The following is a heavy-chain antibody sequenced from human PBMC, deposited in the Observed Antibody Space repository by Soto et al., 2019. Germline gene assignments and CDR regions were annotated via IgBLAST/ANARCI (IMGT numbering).Heavy chain of an antibody. D-gene: IGHD3-10*01. CDR2: IYYSGST. CDR3: ARQGVYYYGMDV. CDR1: GGSISSSSYY. Sequence: PSETLSLTCTVSGGSISSSSYYWGWIRQPPGKGLEWIGSIYYSGSTYYNPSLKSRVTISVDTSKNQFSLKLSSVTAADTAVYYCARQGVYYYGMDVWGQGTTVTVSS. V-gene: IGHV4-39*01. J-gene: IGHJ6*02.